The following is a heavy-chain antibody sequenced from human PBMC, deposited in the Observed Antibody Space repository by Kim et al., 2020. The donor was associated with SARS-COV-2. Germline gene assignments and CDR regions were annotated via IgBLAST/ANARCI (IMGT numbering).Heavy chain of an antibody. CDR1: GFTFSNNA. Sequence: GGSLRLSCEASGFTFSNNAIHWVRQAPGKGLEWVSVISNAGGTNYYAYAVEGLFTISRDNSKYYVFLLMNILTAEDTVYYYCARDRDFFTCYPSHFFDS. CDR3: ARDRDFFTCYPSHFFDS. CDR2: ISNAGGTN. V-gene: IGHV3-30*04. D-gene: IGHD3-9*01. J-gene: IGHJ4*01.